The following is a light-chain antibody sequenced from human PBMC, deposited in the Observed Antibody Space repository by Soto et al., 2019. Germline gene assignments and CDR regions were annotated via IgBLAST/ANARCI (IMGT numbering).Light chain of an antibody. J-gene: IGKJ1*01. CDR1: QSVRSNY. CDR3: QQYGPSPRK. CDR2: VAS. V-gene: IGKV3-20*01. Sequence: EIVLTQSPGTLSLSPGERATLSCRASQSVRSNYLAWYQQKPGQAPRLLIYVASSRATGIPDRFSGSGSGTDFTLTINRLEPEDFAVYYCQQYGPSPRKFGQGTKVEIK.